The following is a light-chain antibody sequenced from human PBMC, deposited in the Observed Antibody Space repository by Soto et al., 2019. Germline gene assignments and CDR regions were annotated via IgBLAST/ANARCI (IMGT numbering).Light chain of an antibody. CDR1: STNVGTYKA. CDR2: EVS. J-gene: IGLJ1*01. V-gene: IGLV2-23*02. Sequence: QSALTQPASVSGSPGQSVTISCTGTSTNVGTYKAVSWYQQHPGKAPKLIIYEVSQRPSGVSNHFSGSKSGNTASLTISGLQAEDEADYYCCSYASSSTYVFGTGTKVPVL. CDR3: CSYASSSTYV.